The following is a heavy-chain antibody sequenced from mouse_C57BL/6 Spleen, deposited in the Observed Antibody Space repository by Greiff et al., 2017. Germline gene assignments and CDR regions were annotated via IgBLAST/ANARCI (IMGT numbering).Heavy chain of an antibody. D-gene: IGHD4-1*01. J-gene: IGHJ2*01. Sequence: EVKLMESGGGLVKPGGSLKLSCAASGFTFSSYAMSWVRQTPEKRLEWVATISDGGSYTYYPDNVKGRFTISRDNSKNNLYLQMSHLKSEDTAMYYCARRAWDYFDYWGQGTTLTVSS. CDR1: GFTFSSYA. CDR3: ARRAWDYFDY. CDR2: ISDGGSYT. V-gene: IGHV5-4*03.